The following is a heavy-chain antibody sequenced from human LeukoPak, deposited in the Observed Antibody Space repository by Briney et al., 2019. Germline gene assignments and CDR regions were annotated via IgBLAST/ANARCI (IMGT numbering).Heavy chain of an antibody. V-gene: IGHV3-7*03. CDR2: INHNGNVN. Sequence: GGSLRLSCAASGFTFSSYWMNWARQAPGKGREWVASINHNGNVNYYVDSVKGRFTIPRDNAKNSLYLQMSNLRAEATAVYFCARGGGLDVWGQGATVTVP. J-gene: IGHJ6*02. CDR1: GFTFSSYW. D-gene: IGHD3-16*01. CDR3: ARGGGLDV.